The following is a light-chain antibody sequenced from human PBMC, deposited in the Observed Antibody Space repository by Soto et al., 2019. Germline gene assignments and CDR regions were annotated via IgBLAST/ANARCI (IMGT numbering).Light chain of an antibody. CDR3: QQYNDWPRT. Sequence: EIVMTQAAATLSVYPGERATLSCRASQNVRSNLAWYQQNPGQAPRLLIYGSSTRATGIPARFSGSGSGTEFTLTISSLQSEDFAVYFCQQYNDWPRTFGQGTKVDIK. CDR2: GSS. CDR1: QNVRSN. V-gene: IGKV3-15*01. J-gene: IGKJ1*01.